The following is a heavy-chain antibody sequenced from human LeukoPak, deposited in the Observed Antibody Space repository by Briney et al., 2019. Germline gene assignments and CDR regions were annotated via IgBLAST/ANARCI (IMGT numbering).Heavy chain of an antibody. CDR1: GYTFTNFY. D-gene: IGHD2-21*01. J-gene: IGHJ5*02. CDR2: INPDNGVT. CDR3: ARSDSYTWFDP. Sequence: ASVKVSCKASGYTFTNFYIHWMRQAPGQGLEWMGWINPDNGVTDYAQKFQGRVTMTRDTSISAVYMELSRLRSDDTAVYYCARSDSYTWFDPWGQGTLVTVSS. V-gene: IGHV1-2*02.